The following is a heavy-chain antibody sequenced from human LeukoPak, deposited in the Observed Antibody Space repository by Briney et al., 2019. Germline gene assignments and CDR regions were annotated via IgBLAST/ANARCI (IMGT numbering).Heavy chain of an antibody. CDR1: GGSISSYY. J-gene: IGHJ5*02. V-gene: IGHV4-4*07. CDR3: ARGHIVGDGNWFDP. D-gene: IGHD1-26*01. CDR2: IYTSGST. Sequence: SETLSLTCTVSGGSISSYYWSWIRQPAGKGLEWIGRIYTSGSTNYNPSLKSRVTMSVNTSKNQFSLKLGSVTAADTAVYYCARGHIVGDGNWFDPWGQGTLVTVSS.